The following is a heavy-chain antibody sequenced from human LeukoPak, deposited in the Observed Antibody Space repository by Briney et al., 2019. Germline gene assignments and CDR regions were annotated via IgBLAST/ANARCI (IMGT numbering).Heavy chain of an antibody. V-gene: IGHV1-46*01. D-gene: IGHD3-10*01. Sequence: GASVKVSCKASGYSFSTYGISWVRQAPGQGLEWMGIINPSGGSTSYAQKFQGRVTMTRDTSTSTVYMELSSLRSEDTAVYYCARAGYGSGPDHYYYMDVWGKGTTVTISS. CDR2: INPSGGST. J-gene: IGHJ6*03. CDR3: ARAGYGSGPDHYYYMDV. CDR1: GYSFSTYG.